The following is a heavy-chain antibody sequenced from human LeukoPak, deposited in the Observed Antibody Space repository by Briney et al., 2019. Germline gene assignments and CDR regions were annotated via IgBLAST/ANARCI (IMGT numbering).Heavy chain of an antibody. V-gene: IGHV1-8*01. CDR3: ARAPTTVVTPDWFDP. J-gene: IGHJ5*02. Sequence: GASVKVSCKASGYTFTSYDINWVRQAPGQGLEWMGWMNPNSGNRGYAQKFQGRVTMTRNTSINTAYMELSSLRSEDTALYYCARAPTTVVTPDWFDPWGQGTLVTVSS. CDR1: GYTFTSYD. CDR2: MNPNSGNR. D-gene: IGHD4-23*01.